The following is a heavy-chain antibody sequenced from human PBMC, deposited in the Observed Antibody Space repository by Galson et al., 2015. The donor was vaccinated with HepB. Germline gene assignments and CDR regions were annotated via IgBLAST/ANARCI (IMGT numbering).Heavy chain of an antibody. D-gene: IGHD2-21*01. Sequence: SLRLSCAASGFTFSDYYMSWIRQAPGKGLEWVSYISSSGSTIYYADSVKGRFTISRDNAKNSLYLQMNSLRAEDTAVYYCASRRAYCGGDCYFPDYWGQGTLVTVSS. CDR2: ISSSGSTI. V-gene: IGHV3-11*01. J-gene: IGHJ4*02. CDR3: ASRRAYCGGDCYFPDY. CDR1: GFTFSDYY.